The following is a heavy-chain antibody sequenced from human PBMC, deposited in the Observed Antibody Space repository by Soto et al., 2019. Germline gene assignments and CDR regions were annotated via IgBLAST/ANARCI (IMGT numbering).Heavy chain of an antibody. Sequence: EVQLLESGGGLVQPGGSLRLSCAASGFTFSSYAMSWVRQAPGKGLEWVSAISGSGGKTYYADSVEGRFTISRDNSKNTLYLQMNSLRAEDTAVYYCAKDHYDYRWETYNGIYWGQGTLVTVSS. CDR1: GFTFSSYA. D-gene: IGHD3-16*01. CDR3: AKDHYDYRWETYNGIY. CDR2: ISGSGGKT. J-gene: IGHJ4*02. V-gene: IGHV3-23*01.